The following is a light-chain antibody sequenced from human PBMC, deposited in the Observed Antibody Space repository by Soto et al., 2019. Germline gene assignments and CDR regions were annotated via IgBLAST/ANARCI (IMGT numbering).Light chain of an antibody. CDR2: RDN. Sequence: QSVLTQQPSVSCTPGQRVTVSCSGGRSNIGSNTVHWYQQLPGAAPKLLIYRDNQRPSGVPDRFAASKSGTSASLAISGLQSEDEGDYYCATWDDSLNGYVFGNGTKVTVL. CDR1: RSNIGSNT. CDR3: ATWDDSLNGYV. V-gene: IGLV1-44*01. J-gene: IGLJ1*01.